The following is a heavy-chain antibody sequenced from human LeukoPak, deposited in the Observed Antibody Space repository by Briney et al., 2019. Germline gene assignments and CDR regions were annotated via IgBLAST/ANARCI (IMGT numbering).Heavy chain of an antibody. J-gene: IGHJ4*02. CDR2: IYYSGST. V-gene: IGHV4-39*01. D-gene: IGHD5-18*01. CDR3: ARQEYSYGHSPYFFDY. CDR1: GGSISSSNYY. Sequence: TSGTLSLTCTVSGGSISSSNYYWGWIRQPPGKGLEWIGSIYYSGSTYYNPSLKSRVTISVDTSKNQLSLKLSSVTAADTAVFYCARQEYSYGHSPYFFDYWGQGTLVTVSS.